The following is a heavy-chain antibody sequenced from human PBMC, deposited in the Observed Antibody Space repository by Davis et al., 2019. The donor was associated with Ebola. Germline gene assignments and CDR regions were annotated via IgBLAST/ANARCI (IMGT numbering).Heavy chain of an antibody. Sequence: PSETLSLTCTVSGGSISSYYWSWIRQPPGKGLEWIGYIYYSGSTNYNPSLKSRVTISVDTSKNQFSLKLSSVTAADTAVYYCARDVLLWFRDQWGGMDVWGQGTTVTVSS. J-gene: IGHJ6*02. CDR3: ARDVLLWFRDQWGGMDV. D-gene: IGHD3-10*01. CDR1: GGSISSYY. CDR2: IYYSGST. V-gene: IGHV4-4*08.